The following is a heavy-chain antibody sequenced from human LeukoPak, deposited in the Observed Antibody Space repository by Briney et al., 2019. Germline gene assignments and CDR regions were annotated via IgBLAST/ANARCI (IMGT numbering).Heavy chain of an antibody. D-gene: IGHD5-12*01. CDR3: ARGGYD. CDR2: ISYDGSNT. Sequence: GGSLRLSSAASGFTFSSDWIGWVRQAPRKRLEWVAVISYDGSNTYYADSVKGRITISRDNSKNTLYLRMTSLRAEDTAVYYCARGGYDWGQGTIVTVSS. J-gene: IGHJ4*02. V-gene: IGHV3-30*03. CDR1: GFTFSSDW.